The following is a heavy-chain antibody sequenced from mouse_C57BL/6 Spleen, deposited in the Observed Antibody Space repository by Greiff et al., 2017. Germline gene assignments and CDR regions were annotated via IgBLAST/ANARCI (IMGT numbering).Heavy chain of an antibody. CDR2: ICDGGSYT. J-gene: IGHJ1*03. D-gene: IGHD1-1*01. V-gene: IGHV5-4*01. Sequence: EVHLVESGGGLVKPGGSLKLSCAASGFTFSSYAMSWVRQTPEKRLEWVATICDGGSYTYYPDNVKGRFTISRDSAKNNLYLQMSHLKSEDTAMYYCARDYYGSRRYFDVWGTGTTVTVSS. CDR1: GFTFSSYA. CDR3: ARDYYGSRRYFDV.